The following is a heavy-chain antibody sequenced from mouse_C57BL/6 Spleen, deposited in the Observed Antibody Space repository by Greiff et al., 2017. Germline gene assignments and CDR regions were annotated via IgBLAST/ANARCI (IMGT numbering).Heavy chain of an antibody. J-gene: IGHJ3*01. CDR3: ARRGYDGNWFAY. V-gene: IGHV7-3*01. D-gene: IGHD2-2*01. CDR1: GFTFTDYY. CDR2: IRNKANGYTT. Sequence: EVQLQESGGGLVQPGGSLSLSCAASGFTFTDYYMSWVRQPPGKALEWLGFIRNKANGYTTEYSASVKGRFTISRDNSQSILYLQMNALRAEDSATYYCARRGYDGNWFAYWGQGTLVTVSA.